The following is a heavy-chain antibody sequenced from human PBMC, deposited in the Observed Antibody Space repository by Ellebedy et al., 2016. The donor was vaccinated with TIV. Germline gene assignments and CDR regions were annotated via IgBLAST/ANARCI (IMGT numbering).Heavy chain of an antibody. D-gene: IGHD3-22*01. CDR3: AREVGRYSDGSGYYHDY. V-gene: IGHV1-46*01. CDR2: LNPYSGST. Sequence: AASVKVSCKASGYTFTSYFMHWVRQAPGQGLQWMGILNPYSGSTTYAQKFKGRVALTRDTSTSTVYMELSSLRSEDTAVYYCAREVGRYSDGSGYYHDYWGQGTLVTVSS. J-gene: IGHJ4*02. CDR1: GYTFTSYF.